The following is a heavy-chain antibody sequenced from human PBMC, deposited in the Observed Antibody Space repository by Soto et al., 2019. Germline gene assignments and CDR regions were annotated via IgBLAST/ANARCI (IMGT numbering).Heavy chain of an antibody. CDR1: GGSIISGGYS. CDR3: ARAYRIAAAELGY. CDR2: IYHSGST. V-gene: IGHV4-30-2*01. Sequence: PSETLSLTCAFSGGSIISGGYSWSWIRQPPGKGLEWIGYIYHSGSTYYNPSLKSRVTISVDRSKNQFSLKLSSVTAADTAVYYCARAYRIAAAELGYWGQGTLVTVSS. J-gene: IGHJ4*02. D-gene: IGHD6-13*01.